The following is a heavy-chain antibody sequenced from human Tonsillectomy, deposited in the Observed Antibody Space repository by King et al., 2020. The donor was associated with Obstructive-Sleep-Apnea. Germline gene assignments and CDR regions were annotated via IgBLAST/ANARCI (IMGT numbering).Heavy chain of an antibody. D-gene: IGHD6-13*01. Sequence: QLQESGPGLVKPSGTLSLTCAVSGGSIINSNWWTWVRQPPGKGLEWIGEIYHSGTTNYNPSLKSRVTMSVDKSKNHFSLRLTSVTAADTAVYYCARGLRLYSPDRVNYFASWGQGTLVAVSS. J-gene: IGHJ4*02. V-gene: IGHV4-4*02. CDR3: ARGLRLYSPDRVNYFAS. CDR1: GGSIINSNW. CDR2: IYHSGTT.